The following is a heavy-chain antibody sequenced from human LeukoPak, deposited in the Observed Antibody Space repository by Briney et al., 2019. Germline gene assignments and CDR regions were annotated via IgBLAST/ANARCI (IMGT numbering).Heavy chain of an antibody. CDR2: IRYDGSNK. CDR1: GFTFSSYD. CDR3: AKDLGDPAGYYYYYMDV. Sequence: PGGSLRLSCAASGFTFSSYDMHWVRQAPGKGLEWVAFIRYDGSNKYYADSVKGRFTISRDNSKNTLYLQMNSLRAEDTAVYYCAKDLGDPAGYYYYYMDVWGKGTTVTVSS. V-gene: IGHV3-30*02. D-gene: IGHD3-16*01. J-gene: IGHJ6*03.